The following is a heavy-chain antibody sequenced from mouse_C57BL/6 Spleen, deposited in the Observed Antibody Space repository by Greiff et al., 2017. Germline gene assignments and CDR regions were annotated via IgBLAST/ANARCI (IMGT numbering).Heavy chain of an antibody. CDR2: ISDGGSYT. CDR3: ARDGDYGSSLFAY. J-gene: IGHJ3*01. V-gene: IGHV5-4*01. Sequence: EVMLVESGGGLVKPGGSLKLSCAASGFTFSSYAMSWVRQTPEKRLEWVATISDGGSYTYYPDNVKGRFTISRDNAKNNLYLQMSHLKSEDTAMYYCARDGDYGSSLFAYWGQGTLVTVSA. CDR1: GFTFSSYA. D-gene: IGHD1-1*01.